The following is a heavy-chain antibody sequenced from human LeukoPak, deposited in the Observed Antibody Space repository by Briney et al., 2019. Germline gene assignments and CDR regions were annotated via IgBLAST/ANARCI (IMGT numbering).Heavy chain of an antibody. CDR3: ARATAVTGVDYFDH. Sequence: GESLKISCKGSGYSFTNYWIGWGRQLPGKGLEWMGIIYPGDSSIRYSQSFRGQVTISVDKSINTSYLQWSSLKASDTAVYYCARATAVTGVDYFDHWGQGT. D-gene: IGHD6-19*01. CDR2: IYPGDSSI. V-gene: IGHV5-51*01. CDR1: GYSFTNYW. J-gene: IGHJ4*02.